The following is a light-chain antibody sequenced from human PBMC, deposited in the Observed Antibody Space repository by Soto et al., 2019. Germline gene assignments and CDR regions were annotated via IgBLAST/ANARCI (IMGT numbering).Light chain of an antibody. CDR2: GAS. CDR3: QQYGSSPTWT. Sequence: ESVLTQSPGTLSLSPGERATLSCRASQSVSSNYLAWYQQKPGQAPRLLIYGASTRATGIPDRFSGSGSGPDFPLTISRLEPEDSAGYYCQQYGSSPTWTFGQGTKVEIK. J-gene: IGKJ1*01. CDR1: QSVSSNY. V-gene: IGKV3-20*01.